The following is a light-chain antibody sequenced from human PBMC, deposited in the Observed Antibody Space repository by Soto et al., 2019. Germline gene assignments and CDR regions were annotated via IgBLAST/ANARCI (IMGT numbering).Light chain of an antibody. J-gene: IGKJ3*01. CDR1: QSISFY. Sequence: EIVLTQSPATLSLSPGERATLSCRASQSISFYLTWYQHKPGQAPRLLIYDASNRATGIPARFSGSGYGTDFTLTISSLEPEDFAVYYCQQYGSSLFTFGPGTKVDFK. CDR2: DAS. V-gene: IGKV3-11*01. CDR3: QQYGSSLFT.